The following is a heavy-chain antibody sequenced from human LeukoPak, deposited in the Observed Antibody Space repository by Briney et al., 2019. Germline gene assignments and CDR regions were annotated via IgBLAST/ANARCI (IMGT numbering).Heavy chain of an antibody. V-gene: IGHV3-7*01. D-gene: IGHD3-16*02. CDR1: GFTFSSYW. CDR3: ARVYDYVWGSDRNFDY. J-gene: IGHJ4*02. CDR2: IKQDGSEK. Sequence: QPGGSLLLSCAAAGFTFSSYWMSCVRQAPGKGLEWVANIKQDGSEKYYVDSVKGRFTISRDNAKNTQYLQMNSLRAEDTAVYYCARVYDYVWGSDRNFDYWGQGTLVTVSS.